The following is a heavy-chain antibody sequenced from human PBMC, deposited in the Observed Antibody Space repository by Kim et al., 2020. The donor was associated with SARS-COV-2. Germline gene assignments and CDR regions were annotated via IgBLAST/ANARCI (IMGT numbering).Heavy chain of an antibody. CDR3: AKVPPHSGSYYFFDY. Sequence: SVKGRFTISRDDSKNTLYLQVNSLRAEDTAVYYCAKVPPHSGSYYFFDYWGQGTMVTVSS. V-gene: IGHV3-23*01. D-gene: IGHD1-26*01. J-gene: IGHJ4*02.